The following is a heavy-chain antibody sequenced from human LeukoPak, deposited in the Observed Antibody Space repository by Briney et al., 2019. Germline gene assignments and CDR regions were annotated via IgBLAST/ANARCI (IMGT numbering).Heavy chain of an antibody. CDR3: ARSYKAYNWFDP. Sequence: ASVKVSCKASGYTFTGYNMHWVRRAPGQGLEWMGWINPNSGGTNYAQKFQGWVTMTRDTSISTAYMELSRLRSDDTAVYYCARSYKAYNWFDPWGQGTLVTVSS. CDR2: INPNSGGT. CDR1: GYTFTGYN. D-gene: IGHD1-14*01. J-gene: IGHJ5*02. V-gene: IGHV1-2*04.